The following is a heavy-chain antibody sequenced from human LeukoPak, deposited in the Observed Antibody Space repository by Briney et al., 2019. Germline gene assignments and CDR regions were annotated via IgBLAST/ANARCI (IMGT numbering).Heavy chain of an antibody. Sequence: SETLSLTCTVSGVSIGSYYWTWIRQPPGKGLEWIGYIYYSGSTNYNPSLKSRVTISVDTSKNQLSLKLTSVTAADTAVYYCARYSGGFDYWGQGTLVTVSS. J-gene: IGHJ4*02. D-gene: IGHD6-19*01. CDR3: ARYSGGFDY. V-gene: IGHV4-59*01. CDR2: IYYSGST. CDR1: GVSIGSYY.